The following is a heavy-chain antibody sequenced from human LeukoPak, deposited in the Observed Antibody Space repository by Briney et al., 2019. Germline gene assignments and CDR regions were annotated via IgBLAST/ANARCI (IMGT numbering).Heavy chain of an antibody. CDR1: GFTFSSYG. CDR2: IRYDGSNK. D-gene: IGHD2-2*01. V-gene: IGHV3-30*02. CDR3: AGHPIVVVPAASGH. Sequence: GGSLRLSCAASGFTFSSYGMHWVRQAPGKGLEWVAFIRYDGSNKYYADSVKGRFTISRDNSKNTLYLQMNSLRAEDTAVYYCAGHPIVVVPAASGHWGQGTLVTVSS. J-gene: IGHJ4*02.